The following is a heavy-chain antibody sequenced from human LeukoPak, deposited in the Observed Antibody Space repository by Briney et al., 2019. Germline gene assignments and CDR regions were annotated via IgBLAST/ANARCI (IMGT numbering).Heavy chain of an antibody. CDR2: ICYSGST. D-gene: IGHD1-20*01. CDR3: ARGIAGTGGPPTLRIDP. Sequence: SETLSLTCTVSGGSISSSSYYWGWIRQPPGKGLEWIGSICYSGSTYYNPSLKSRVTISVDTSKNQFSLMLTSVTAADTAVYYCARGIAGTGGPPTLRIDPWGQGTLVTVSS. J-gene: IGHJ5*02. V-gene: IGHV4-39*07. CDR1: GGSISSSSYY.